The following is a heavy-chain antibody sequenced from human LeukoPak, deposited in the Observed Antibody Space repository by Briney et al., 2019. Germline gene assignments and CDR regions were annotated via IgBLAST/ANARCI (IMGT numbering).Heavy chain of an antibody. V-gene: IGHV3-30-3*01. CDR2: ISYDGSNK. Sequence: GRSLRLSCAASGFTFSSYAMHWVRQAPGKGLEWVAVISYDGSNKYYADSVKGRFTISRDNAKNSLYLQMNSLRAEDTAVYYCARDRTRSWDYYYGMDVWGQGTTVTVSS. D-gene: IGHD6-13*01. CDR3: ARDRTRSWDYYYGMDV. J-gene: IGHJ6*02. CDR1: GFTFSSYA.